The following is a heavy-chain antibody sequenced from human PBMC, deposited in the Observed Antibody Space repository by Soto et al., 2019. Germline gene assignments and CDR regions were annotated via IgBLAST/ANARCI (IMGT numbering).Heavy chain of an antibody. CDR2: IYYIGNT. V-gene: IGHV4-31*03. J-gene: IGHJ6*02. CDR3: ARDLLFADYYVMAV. CDR1: GGSISSVGYY. Sequence: QGQLQESVPGLVKPSQTLSLTCTVSGGSISSVGYYWSWIRQHPGKGLEWIGYIYYIGNTYYNPSLKSRVTLSIETSQIQFSLKLSSVTAADTAGYYCARDLLFADYYVMAVWGQGTTVTVSS. D-gene: IGHD3-10*02.